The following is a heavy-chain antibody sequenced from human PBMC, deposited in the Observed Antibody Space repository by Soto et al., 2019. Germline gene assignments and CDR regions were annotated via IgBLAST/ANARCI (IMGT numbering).Heavy chain of an antibody. D-gene: IGHD3-3*01. CDR1: GGSITSYY. Sequence: SETLSLTCSVSGGSITSYYWNWIRQPPGKGLEWIGEINHTGGTHYNPSLKSRVTMSVDTSKNQFSMRLSSVTAADTAIYYCATRITVFGLLIPPFDPWGQGTQVTVSS. J-gene: IGHJ5*02. CDR2: INHTGGT. V-gene: IGHV4-34*01. CDR3: ATRITVFGLLIPPFDP.